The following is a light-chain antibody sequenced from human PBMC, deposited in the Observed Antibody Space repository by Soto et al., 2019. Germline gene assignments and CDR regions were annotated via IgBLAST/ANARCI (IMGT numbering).Light chain of an antibody. CDR3: QQLNSYPPF. CDR1: QGISSY. Sequence: DIQLTQSPSFLSASVGDRVTITCRASQGISSYLAWYQQKPGKAPKLLIYAASTLQSGVPSRFSGSGSGTEFTLTISSLQPEDFVTYYCQQLNSYPPFFGPGTKVDIK. CDR2: AAS. V-gene: IGKV1-9*01. J-gene: IGKJ3*01.